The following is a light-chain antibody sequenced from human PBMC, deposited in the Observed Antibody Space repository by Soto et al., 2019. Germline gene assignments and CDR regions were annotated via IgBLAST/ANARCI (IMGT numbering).Light chain of an antibody. CDR3: QQYHTYKT. J-gene: IGKJ1*01. V-gene: IGKV1-5*01. Sequence: IHLTHKHSTLSAFVRDLVSIPCRASQSISTWLAWYQHKPGKGPKLLIYAASTLQTGVPSRFSGSGSGTEFTLTISSLQPDDSATYYCQQYHTYKTFGQGTKVDI. CDR2: AAS. CDR1: QSISTW.